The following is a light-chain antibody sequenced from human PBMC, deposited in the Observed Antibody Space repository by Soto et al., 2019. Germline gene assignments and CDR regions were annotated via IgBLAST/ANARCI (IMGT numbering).Light chain of an antibody. CDR1: KLGDKY. J-gene: IGLJ2*01. CDR2: HDT. V-gene: IGLV3-1*01. Sequence: SYELTQPPSVSVSSGQTASIPCSGDKLGDKYACWYQQKPGQSPVLVIYHDTKRPSGIPERFSGSNSGNTATLTISGTQAMDEADYYCKAWDSRTAVFGGGTKLTVL. CDR3: KAWDSRTAV.